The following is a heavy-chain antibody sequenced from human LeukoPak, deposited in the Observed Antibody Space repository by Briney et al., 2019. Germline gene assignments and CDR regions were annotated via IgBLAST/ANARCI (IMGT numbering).Heavy chain of an antibody. D-gene: IGHD3-10*01. CDR2: IYYSGST. V-gene: IGHV4-59*01. CDR1: GGSISSYY. J-gene: IGHJ4*02. Sequence: SETLSLTCTVSGGSISSYYWSWIRQPPGKGLEWIGYIYYSGSTNYNPSLKSRVTISVDTSKNQFSLKLSSVTAADTAVYYCARAGYYGSGSYRFDYWGQGTLVTVSS. CDR3: ARAGYYGSGSYRFDY.